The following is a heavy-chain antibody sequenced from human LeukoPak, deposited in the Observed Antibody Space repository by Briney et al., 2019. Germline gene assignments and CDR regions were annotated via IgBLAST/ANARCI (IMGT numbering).Heavy chain of an antibody. J-gene: IGHJ5*02. V-gene: IGHV1-46*01. D-gene: IGHD3-3*01. CDR3: ARDPYYDFWSGYYPGWFDP. CDR2: SNPSGGST. CDR1: GYTFTSYY. Sequence: ASEKVSCKASGYTFTSYYMHWVRQAPEQGLEWRGISNPSGGSTSDAQKFQSRVTMTRDMSTSTVYMEPSSLRSEDTAVYYCARDPYYDFWSGYYPGWFDPWGQGTLVTVSS.